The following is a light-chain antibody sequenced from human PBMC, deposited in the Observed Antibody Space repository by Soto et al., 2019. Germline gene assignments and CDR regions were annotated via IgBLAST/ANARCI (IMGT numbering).Light chain of an antibody. Sequence: EIVLTQSPATLSLSPEERATISCRASQSVSSYLAWYQQKPGQAPRLLIYDASNRATGIPARFSGSGSGTDFTLTISSLEPEDFAVYYCQQRSNWPPTFGQGTKVDIK. V-gene: IGKV3-11*01. J-gene: IGKJ1*01. CDR2: DAS. CDR1: QSVSSY. CDR3: QQRSNWPPT.